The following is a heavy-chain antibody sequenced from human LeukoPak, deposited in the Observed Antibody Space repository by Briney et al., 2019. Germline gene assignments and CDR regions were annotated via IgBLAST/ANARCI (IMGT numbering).Heavy chain of an antibody. CDR3: ARHRDRWGSFGVDS. CDR2: IYYNRGT. D-gene: IGHD3-16*01. V-gene: IGHV4-59*08. Sequence: PSETLSLTCTVSGDSIGGYYWSWVRQPPGKGLEWIGYIYYNRGTNYNPSLKSRVTISVDTSKNQFSLHLTSVTAADTAVYFCARHRDRWGSFGVDSWGQGTLVTVSS. CDR1: GDSIGGYY. J-gene: IGHJ4*02.